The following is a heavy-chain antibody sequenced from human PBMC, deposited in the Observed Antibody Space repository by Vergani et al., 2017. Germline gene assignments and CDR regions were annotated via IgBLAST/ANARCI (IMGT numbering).Heavy chain of an antibody. Sequence: QVQLQESGPGLVKPSETLALTCTVSGGSITNNFWRCIRRPPGRGLEWIGYIHHSGATNSKSSLRSRVSISIDTSKSSFSLRLSSVTTADTAMYYCARDTFXFDSENYDDVFDSWGQGTMVIVSS. V-gene: IGHV4-59*01. D-gene: IGHD3-16*01. CDR2: IHHSGAT. CDR1: GGSITNNF. J-gene: IGHJ3*02. CDR3: ARDTFXFDSENYDDVFDS.